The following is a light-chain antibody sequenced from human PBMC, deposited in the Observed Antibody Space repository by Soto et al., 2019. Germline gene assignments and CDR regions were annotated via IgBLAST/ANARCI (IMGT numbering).Light chain of an antibody. J-gene: IGKJ5*01. V-gene: IGKV1D-16*01. CDR2: LAS. CDR1: QGISSW. Sequence: DIQMTQSPSSLSASVGDRVTITCRASQGISSWLGWYQQKPGKAPKSLIYLASSLQSGVPSRFSGSGSGTDFNLTINRLQTEDFATYYCQQYNSYTITFGQGTRVEIK. CDR3: QQYNSYTIT.